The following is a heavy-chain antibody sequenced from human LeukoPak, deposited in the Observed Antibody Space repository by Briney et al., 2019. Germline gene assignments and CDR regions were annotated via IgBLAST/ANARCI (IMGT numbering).Heavy chain of an antibody. J-gene: IGHJ5*02. V-gene: IGHV3-21*01. Sequence: GGSLRLSCAASGFTFSSYSMNWVRQAPGKGLEWVSSISSSSSYIYYADSVKGRFTISRDNAKNSLYLQMNSLRAEDTAVYYCARGLAAAGGGWFDPWGQGTLVTVSS. CDR2: ISSSSSYI. CDR1: GFTFSSYS. CDR3: ARGLAAAGGGWFDP. D-gene: IGHD6-13*01.